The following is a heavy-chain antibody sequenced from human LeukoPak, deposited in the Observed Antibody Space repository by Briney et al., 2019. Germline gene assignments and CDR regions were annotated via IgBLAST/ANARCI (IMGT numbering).Heavy chain of an antibody. CDR3: ASHYDSSGYPNWFDR. CDR1: VRSISSSSYY. CDR2: IYYSGST. V-gene: IGHV4-39*01. J-gene: IGHJ5*02. D-gene: IGHD3-22*01. Sequence: SETLSLTCTVSVRSISSSSYYWGWIRQPPGKGLEWFVSIYYSGSTYYNPSLKSRVTISVDTSKNQFSLKLSSVTAADTAVYYCASHYDSSGYPNWFDRWGQGTLVTVSS.